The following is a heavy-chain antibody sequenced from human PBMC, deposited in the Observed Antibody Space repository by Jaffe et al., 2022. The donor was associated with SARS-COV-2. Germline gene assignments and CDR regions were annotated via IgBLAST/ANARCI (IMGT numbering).Heavy chain of an antibody. CDR3: ARDGGYCSSTSCYEYYGMDV. J-gene: IGHJ6*02. Sequence: QVQLVQSGAEVKKPGASVKVSCKASGYTFTGYYMHWVRQAPGQGLEWMGRINPNSGGTNYAQKFQGRVTMTRDTSISTAYMELSRLRSDDTAVYYCARDGGYCSSTSCYEYYGMDVWGQGTTVTVSS. D-gene: IGHD2-2*01. CDR2: INPNSGGT. V-gene: IGHV1-2*06. CDR1: GYTFTGYY.